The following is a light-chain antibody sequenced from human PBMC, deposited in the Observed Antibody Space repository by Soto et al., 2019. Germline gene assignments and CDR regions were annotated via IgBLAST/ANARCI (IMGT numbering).Light chain of an antibody. V-gene: IGKV1-39*01. CDR2: AAS. J-gene: IGKJ2*01. CDR3: QQSYSTPLYT. CDR1: QSIRSY. Sequence: IQLTPSPSSMSASVGDRVTITCRASQSIRSYLNWYQQKPGKATKLLIYAASSLQSGVPSRFSGSGSGTDFTLTISSLQPEDFATYYCQQSYSTPLYTFGQGTKLEIK.